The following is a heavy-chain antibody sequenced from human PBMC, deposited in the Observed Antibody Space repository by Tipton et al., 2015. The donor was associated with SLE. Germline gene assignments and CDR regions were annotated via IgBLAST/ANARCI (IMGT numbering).Heavy chain of an antibody. CDR3: ARAPRQQPFDY. J-gene: IGHJ4*02. CDR1: GFTFDDYA. V-gene: IGHV3-9*01. CDR2: ISWNSGSI. Sequence: SLRLSCAASGFTFDDYAMHWVRQAPGKGLEWVSGISWNSGSIGYADSVKGRFTISRDNAKNSLYLQMNSLRAEDTAVYYCARAPRQQPFDYWGQGTLVTVSS. D-gene: IGHD6-13*01.